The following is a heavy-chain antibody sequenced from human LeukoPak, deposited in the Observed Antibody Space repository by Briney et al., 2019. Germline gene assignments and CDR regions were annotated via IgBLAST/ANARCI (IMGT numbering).Heavy chain of an antibody. CDR2: ISGSGDNT. V-gene: IGHV3-23*01. CDR1: GFTFSNYA. CDR3: TADGEY. D-gene: IGHD5-24*01. J-gene: IGHJ4*02. Sequence: GGSLRLSCAASGFTFSNYAMSWVRQAPGKGLEWVSAISGSGDNTYYADSVKGRFTVSRDNSKNTLYVQMNSLKTEDTAVYYCTADGEYWGQGTLVTVSS.